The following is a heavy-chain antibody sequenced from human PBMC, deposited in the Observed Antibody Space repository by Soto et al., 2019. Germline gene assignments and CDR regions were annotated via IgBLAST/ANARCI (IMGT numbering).Heavy chain of an antibody. D-gene: IGHD3-10*01. Sequence: QVQVVESGGGVVQPGRSLRLSCAASGFTFSSYGMHWVRQAPGKGLEWVAVIWYDGSNKYYADSVKGRFTISRDNSKNTLYLQMNSLRAEDTAVYYCARDRGRSGHQAMVRLDYGMDVWGQGTTVTVSS. CDR3: ARDRGRSGHQAMVRLDYGMDV. J-gene: IGHJ6*02. CDR1: GFTFSSYG. CDR2: IWYDGSNK. V-gene: IGHV3-33*01.